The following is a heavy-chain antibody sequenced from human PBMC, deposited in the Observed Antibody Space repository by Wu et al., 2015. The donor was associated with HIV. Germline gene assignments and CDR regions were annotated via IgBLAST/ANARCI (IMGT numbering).Heavy chain of an antibody. CDR2: IIPVLGTP. CDR1: GGNFRSYR. Sequence: QVQLAQSGAEVKKPGSSVKVSCKVTGGNFRSYRIGWVRQAPGQGLEWMGGIIPVLGTPSHAQKFHDRLTITADRSTTTTYMELSNLKSEDTAVYFCTRSTFAGGSDTWYSFDKWGQGNSGLRLL. J-gene: IGHJ4*02. CDR3: TRSTFAGGSDTWYSFDK. D-gene: IGHD6-13*01. V-gene: IGHV1-69*08.